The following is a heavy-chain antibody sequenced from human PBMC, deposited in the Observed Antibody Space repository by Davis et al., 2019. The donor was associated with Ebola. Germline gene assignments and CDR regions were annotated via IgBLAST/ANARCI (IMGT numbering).Heavy chain of an antibody. Sequence: MPGGSLTLSCTVSGGSISSYYWSWIRQPPGKGLEWIGYTYYSGSTNYNPSLKSRVTISVDTSKNQFSLKLSSVTAADTAVYYCARQSMALDYWGQGTLVTVSS. D-gene: IGHD2/OR15-2a*01. CDR1: GGSISSYY. CDR2: TYYSGST. V-gene: IGHV4-59*08. J-gene: IGHJ4*02. CDR3: ARQSMALDY.